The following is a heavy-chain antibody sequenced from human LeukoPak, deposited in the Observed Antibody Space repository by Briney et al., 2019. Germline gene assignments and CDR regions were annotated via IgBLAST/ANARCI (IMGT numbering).Heavy chain of an antibody. CDR2: LRVSGGST. CDR1: GFTFSTYP. D-gene: IGHD1-26*01. V-gene: IGHV3-23*01. Sequence: GGSLRLSCAASGFTFSTYPMSWVRQAPGMGPEWVSSLRVSGGSTYYADSVKGRFAISRDNSKNTLHLQMNSLRVDDTAVYYCAKVLSGSQDYWGQGTLVTVFS. CDR3: AKVLSGSQDY. J-gene: IGHJ4*02.